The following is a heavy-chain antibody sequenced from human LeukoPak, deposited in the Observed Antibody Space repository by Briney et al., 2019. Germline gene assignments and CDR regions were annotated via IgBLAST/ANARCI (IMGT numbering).Heavy chain of an antibody. J-gene: IGHJ5*02. CDR2: ISAYNGNT. D-gene: IGHD3-22*01. CDR1: GYTFTSYG. CDR3: ARDDYYYDSSGYHPYNWFDP. Sequence: ASVKVSCKASGYTFTSYGISWVRQAPGQGLEWMGWISAYNGNTNYAQKLQGGVTMTTDTSTSTAYMELRSLRSDDTAVYYCARDDYYYDSSGYHPYNWFDPWGQGTLVTVSS. V-gene: IGHV1-18*01.